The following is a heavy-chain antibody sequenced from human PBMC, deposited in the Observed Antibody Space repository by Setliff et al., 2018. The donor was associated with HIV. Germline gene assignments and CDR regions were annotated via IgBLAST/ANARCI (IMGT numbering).Heavy chain of an antibody. CDR2: IYQTGTT. Sequence: PSETLSLTCAVSGFSINSGYYWSWIRQPPGKGLEWIGSIYQTGTTYYNPSLKSRVTISVDTSQNQFSLRLSSVTAADTAVYYCARGSGRFCSGGRCSAFDYWGQGTLVTVSS. J-gene: IGHJ4*02. CDR3: ARGSGRFCSGGRCSAFDY. V-gene: IGHV4-38-2*01. D-gene: IGHD2-15*01. CDR1: GFSINSGYY.